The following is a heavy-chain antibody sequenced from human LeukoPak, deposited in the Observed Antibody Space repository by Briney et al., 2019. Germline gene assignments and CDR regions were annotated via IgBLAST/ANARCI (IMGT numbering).Heavy chain of an antibody. CDR3: RGTPYYDTLTGYYLNDY. Sequence: GGSLRLSCAASGFTFSSYEMNWVRQAPGKGLEWVSYISSSGSTIYYADSVKGRFTISRDNAKNSLYLQMNSLRAEDTAVYYCRGTPYYDTLTGYYLNDYWGQGTLVTVSS. CDR2: ISSSGSTI. V-gene: IGHV3-48*03. J-gene: IGHJ4*02. CDR1: GFTFSSYE. D-gene: IGHD3-9*01.